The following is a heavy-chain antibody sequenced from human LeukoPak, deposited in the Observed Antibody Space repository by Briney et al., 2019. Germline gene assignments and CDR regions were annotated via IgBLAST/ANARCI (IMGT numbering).Heavy chain of an antibody. CDR2: ISSSGNTI. J-gene: IGHJ4*02. V-gene: IGHV3-11*01. D-gene: IGHD3-16*02. CDR3: ARFTRSSFDS. Sequence: GGSLRLSCAASGFTFSDSYMSWIRQAPGKGLEWVSYISSSGNTIYYADSVKGRFTISRDNAKNSLYLQMNSLRAEDTAVYYCARFTRSSFDSWGQGTLVTVSS. CDR1: GFTFSDSY.